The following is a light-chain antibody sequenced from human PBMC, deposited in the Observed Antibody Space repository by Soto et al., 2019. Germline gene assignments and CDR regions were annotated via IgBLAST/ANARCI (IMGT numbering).Light chain of an antibody. CDR2: LAS. V-gene: IGKV2-28*01. CDR1: QSLTQPNEHNY. CDR3: MRALQTPLYI. J-gene: IGKJ2*01. Sequence: EIVLTQSPVSLAVTPGEPASISCRSSQSLTQPNEHNYLDWFLQKPGQSPQLLVYLASNRSSGVPDRFSGSGSGTDFTLKISRVEAEDVGVHYCMRALQTPLYIFVQGTKLEIK.